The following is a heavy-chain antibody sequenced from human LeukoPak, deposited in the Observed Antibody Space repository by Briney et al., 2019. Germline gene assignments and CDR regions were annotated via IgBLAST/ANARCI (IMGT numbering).Heavy chain of an antibody. CDR2: IYDSVSS. CDR3: AKGGGSYAGEYYYYMDV. D-gene: IGHD1-26*01. Sequence: PSETLSLTCTVSGGSISSDYWSWIRQPPGKGLEWIGYIYDSVSSNYNPSLKSRVTISADTSKNQFSLELSSVTAADTAVYYCAKGGGSYAGEYYYYMDVWGKGTTVTISS. J-gene: IGHJ6*03. CDR1: GGSISSDY. V-gene: IGHV4-59*01.